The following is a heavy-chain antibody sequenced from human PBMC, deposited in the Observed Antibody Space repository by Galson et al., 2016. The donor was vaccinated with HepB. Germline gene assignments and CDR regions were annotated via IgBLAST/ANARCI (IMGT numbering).Heavy chain of an antibody. V-gene: IGHV3-23*01. Sequence: SLRLSCAGSGFTFSSYAMSWVRQAPGKGLEWVSAISGSGGSTYYADSVKGRFTISRDNSKNTLYLQMNSLRAEDTAVYYCAKDLRRSYAVVTAAPFDYWGQGTLVTVSS. CDR2: ISGSGGST. CDR1: GFTFSSYA. D-gene: IGHD2-2*01. J-gene: IGHJ4*02. CDR3: AKDLRRSYAVVTAAPFDY.